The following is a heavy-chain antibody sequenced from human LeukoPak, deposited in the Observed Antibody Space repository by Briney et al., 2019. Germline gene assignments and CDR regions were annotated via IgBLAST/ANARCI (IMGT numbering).Heavy chain of an antibody. CDR1: EFTFSTYW. J-gene: IGHJ4*02. Sequence: GGSLRLSCAASEFTFSTYWMTWVRQAPGKGLEWVANINQDGSETYYVDSVKGRFTISRDNAKNSLYLQMNSLRAEDTAVYYCARDIAAPGSYWGQGTLVTVSS. V-gene: IGHV3-7*01. CDR3: ARDIAAPGSY. D-gene: IGHD6-13*01. CDR2: INQDGSET.